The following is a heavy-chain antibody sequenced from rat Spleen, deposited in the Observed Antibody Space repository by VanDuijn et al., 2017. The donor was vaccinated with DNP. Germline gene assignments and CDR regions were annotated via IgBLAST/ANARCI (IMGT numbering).Heavy chain of an antibody. J-gene: IGHJ1*01. V-gene: IGHV5-19*01. CDR3: ARWSTSHWYFDF. Sequence: EVQLVESGGGLVQPGRSLKLSCAASGFTFSNYDMAWVRQAPTKGLEWVASISPSGGSTYYRDSVKGRFTISRDNAKSILYLQMNSLRSEAMATYYCARWSTSHWYFDFWGPGTMVTVSS. CDR2: ISPSGGST. CDR1: GFTFSNYD. D-gene: IGHD1-12*02.